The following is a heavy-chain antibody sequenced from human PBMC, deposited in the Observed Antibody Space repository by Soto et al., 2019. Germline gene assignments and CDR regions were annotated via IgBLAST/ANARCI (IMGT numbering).Heavy chain of an antibody. D-gene: IGHD6-19*01. V-gene: IGHV4-59*01. CDR1: GGSISSYY. Sequence: SETLSLTCTVSGGSISSYYWSWIRQPPGKGLEWIGYIYYSGSTNYNPSIKSRVTISVDTSKNQFSLKLSSVTAADTAVYYCARDPGSSGWYGYYGMDVWGQGTTDTVSS. J-gene: IGHJ6*02. CDR2: IYYSGST. CDR3: ARDPGSSGWYGYYGMDV.